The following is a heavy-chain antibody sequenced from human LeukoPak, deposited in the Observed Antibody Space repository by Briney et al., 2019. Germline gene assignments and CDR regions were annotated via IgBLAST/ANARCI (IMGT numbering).Heavy chain of an antibody. CDR2: IFSRGLP. J-gene: IGHJ4*02. D-gene: IGHD4-17*01. V-gene: IGHV4-4*07. CDR3: ARGREYGDFLDS. CDR1: VDSSNNFY. Sequence: SETLSLTCTFSVDSSNNFYWNWIRQPAGTGLEWIGRIFSRGLPIYNPSLISRVSMSVDTSKKQFSLKLTSVTAADSAVYYCARGREYGDFLDSWGQGTLVTVSS.